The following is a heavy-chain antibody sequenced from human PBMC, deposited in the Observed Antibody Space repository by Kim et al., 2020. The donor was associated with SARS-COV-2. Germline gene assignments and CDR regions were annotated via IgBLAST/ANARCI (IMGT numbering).Heavy chain of an antibody. CDR1: GGSISSYY. CDR3: ASSHYGSGSYYSIYFDY. J-gene: IGHJ4*02. D-gene: IGHD3-10*01. V-gene: IGHV4-59*13. Sequence: SETLSLTCTVSGGSISSYYWSWIRQPPGKGLEWIGYIYYSGSTNYNPSLKSRVTISVDTSKNQFSLKLSSVTAADTAVYYCASSHYGSGSYYSIYFDYWGQGTLVTVSS. CDR2: IYYSGST.